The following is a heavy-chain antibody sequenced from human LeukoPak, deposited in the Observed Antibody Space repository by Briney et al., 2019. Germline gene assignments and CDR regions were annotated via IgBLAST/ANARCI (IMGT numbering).Heavy chain of an antibody. Sequence: KASETLSLTCTVSGGSISSGDYYWIWIRRPPGKGLEWIGYIYYSGSTYYNPSLQRRVIISVDTSKNQFSLKLTSVTAADTAVYYCARALYSMTTVTTEYWFDYWGQGTLVTVSS. CDR3: ARALYSMTTVTTEYWFDY. CDR2: IYYSGST. J-gene: IGHJ4*02. CDR1: GGSISSGDYY. V-gene: IGHV4-30-4*01. D-gene: IGHD4-17*01.